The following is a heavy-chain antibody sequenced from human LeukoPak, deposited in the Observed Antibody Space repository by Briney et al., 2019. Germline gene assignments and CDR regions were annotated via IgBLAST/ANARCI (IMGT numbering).Heavy chain of an antibody. D-gene: IGHD3-10*01. CDR3: ATAKVHYGSGKDAFDI. CDR2: FDPEDGET. V-gene: IGHV1-24*01. Sequence: ASVKVSCKVSGYTLTELSMHWVRQAPGKGLEWMGGFDPEDGETIYAQKFQGRVTMTEDTSTDTAYMELSSLRSEDTAVYYCATAKVHYGSGKDAFDIWGQGTMVTVSS. CDR1: GYTLTELS. J-gene: IGHJ3*02.